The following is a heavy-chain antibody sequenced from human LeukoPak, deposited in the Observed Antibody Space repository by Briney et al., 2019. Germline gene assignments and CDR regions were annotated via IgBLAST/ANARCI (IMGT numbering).Heavy chain of an antibody. D-gene: IGHD2-2*01. V-gene: IGHV1-18*01. Sequence: GASVTVSCKASGYTFTSYGISWVRQAPGQGLEGMGWISAYNGNTNYAQKLQGRVTMTTDTSTSTAYMELRSLRSDDTAVYYCARDPVGYCSSTSCYPNWFAPWGQGTLVTVSS. J-gene: IGHJ5*02. CDR1: GYTFTSYG. CDR3: ARDPVGYCSSTSCYPNWFAP. CDR2: ISAYNGNT.